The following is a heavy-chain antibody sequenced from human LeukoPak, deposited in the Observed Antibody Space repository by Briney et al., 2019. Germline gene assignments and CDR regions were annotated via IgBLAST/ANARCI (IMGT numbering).Heavy chain of an antibody. CDR3: ARLSIAVAGTEDY. Sequence: SVKVSCKASGGTFSSYAISWVRQAPGQGLEWMGGIIPIFGTANYAQKLQGRVTITADKSTSTAYMELSSLRSEDTAVYYCARLSIAVAGTEDYWGQGTLVTVSA. D-gene: IGHD6-19*01. J-gene: IGHJ4*02. CDR1: GGTFSSYA. V-gene: IGHV1-69*06. CDR2: IIPIFGTA.